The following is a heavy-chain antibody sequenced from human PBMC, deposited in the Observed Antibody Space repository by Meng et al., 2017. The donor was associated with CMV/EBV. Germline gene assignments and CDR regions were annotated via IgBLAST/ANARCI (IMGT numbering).Heavy chain of an antibody. V-gene: IGHV3-23*03. CDR2: IYRGGVST. D-gene: IGHD2-15*01. CDR3: TLTQDYYYGMDV. J-gene: IGHJ6*02. Sequence: GESLKISCAASGFTFSNFDMSWVRQAPGKGLEWVSFIYRGGVSTYYADSVRGRFTISRDNSKNTLYLQMNSLRAEDTAVYYCTLTQDYYYGMDVWGQGTTVTVSS. CDR1: GFTFSNFD.